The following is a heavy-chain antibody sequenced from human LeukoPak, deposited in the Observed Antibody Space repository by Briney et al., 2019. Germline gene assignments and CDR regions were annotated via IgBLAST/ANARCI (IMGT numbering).Heavy chain of an antibody. CDR1: GYTFTSYD. CDR3: ARVPLWFGELSDY. D-gene: IGHD3-10*01. CDR2: MNPNSGNT. J-gene: IGHJ4*02. V-gene: IGHV1-8*03. Sequence: ASVKVSCKASGYTFTSYDINWVRQATGQGLEWMGWMNPNSGNTGYAQKFQGRVTITRNTSISTAYMELSSLRSEDTAVYYCARVPLWFGELSDYWGQGTLVTVSS.